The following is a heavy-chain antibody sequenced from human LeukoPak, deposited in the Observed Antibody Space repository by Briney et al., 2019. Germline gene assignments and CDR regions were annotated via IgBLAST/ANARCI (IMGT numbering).Heavy chain of an antibody. V-gene: IGHV3-23*01. Sequence: GGSLRLSCAASGFTFSSYAMSWVRQAPEKGLEWVSAISGSGGSTYYADSVKGRFTISRDNSKNTLYLQMNSLRAEDTAVYYCAKDLSIVGATGEGYWGQGTLVTVSS. CDR3: AKDLSIVGATGEGY. CDR1: GFTFSSYA. CDR2: ISGSGGST. J-gene: IGHJ4*02. D-gene: IGHD1-26*01.